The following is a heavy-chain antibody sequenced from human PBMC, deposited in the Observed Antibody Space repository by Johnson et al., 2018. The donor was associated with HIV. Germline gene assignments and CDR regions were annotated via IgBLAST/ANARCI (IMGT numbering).Heavy chain of an antibody. D-gene: IGHD6-13*01. V-gene: IGHV3-11*04. CDR1: GFAFSDYY. Sequence: QMQLVESGGGLVKPGGSLRLSCAVSGFAFSDYYMSWIRQAPGKGLEWVSYISSSGSCIYYADSVKGRFTISRDNAENSLYLQMNSLRAEDTAVYYCARDGGVAAAVGVVAFDIWGQGTLVTVSS. CDR3: ARDGGVAAAVGVVAFDI. CDR2: ISSSGSCI. J-gene: IGHJ3*02.